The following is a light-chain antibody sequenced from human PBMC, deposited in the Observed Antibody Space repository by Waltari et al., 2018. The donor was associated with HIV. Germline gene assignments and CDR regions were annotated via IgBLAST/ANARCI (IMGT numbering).Light chain of an antibody. V-gene: IGLV2-14*01. Sequence: QSALTQPASVSGSPGQSITISCTGPISDVGGYDFVSWYQLHPGKAPKLMIYEVSNRPSGVSNRFSGSKSGNTASLTISGLQAEDEADYYCSSFTSSSSPVQFGGGTKLTVL. CDR3: SSFTSSSSPVQ. CDR1: ISDVGGYDF. J-gene: IGLJ2*01. CDR2: EVS.